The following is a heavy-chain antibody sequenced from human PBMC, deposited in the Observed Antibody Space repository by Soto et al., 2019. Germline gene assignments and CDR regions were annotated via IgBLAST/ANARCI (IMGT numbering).Heavy chain of an antibody. CDR2: IYYSGST. CDR3: ARGRSITGTHAWFDP. J-gene: IGHJ5*02. CDR1: GGSISSGGYY. D-gene: IGHD1-20*01. V-gene: IGHV4-31*03. Sequence: SETLSLTCTVSGGSISSGGYYWSWIRQHPGKGLEWIGYIYYSGSTYYNTSLKSRVTISVDTSKNQFSLKLSSVTAADTAVYYCARGRSITGTHAWFDPWGQGTLVTVSS.